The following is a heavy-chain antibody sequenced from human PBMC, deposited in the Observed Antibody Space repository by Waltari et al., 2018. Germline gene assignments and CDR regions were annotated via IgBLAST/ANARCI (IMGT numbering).Heavy chain of an antibody. V-gene: IGHV3-21*02. CDR3: AREWGVMVGTAAFYFDY. Sequence: EVQLVGSGGGLVKPGGSLRLSCAASGFTFSSYTMNWVRQAPGKGLVWVAAISRCSSYIYYADSVKGRFIISRDNAKNSLYLQMNSLRAEDTAVYYCAREWGVMVGTAAFYFDYWGQGTLVTVSS. CDR2: ISRCSSYI. J-gene: IGHJ4*02. D-gene: IGHD2-15*01. CDR1: GFTFSSYT.